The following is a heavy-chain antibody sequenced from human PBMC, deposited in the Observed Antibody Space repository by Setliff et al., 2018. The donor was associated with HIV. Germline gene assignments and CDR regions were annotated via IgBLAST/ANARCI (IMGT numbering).Heavy chain of an antibody. CDR1: GYTLTELS. V-gene: IGHV1-24*01. CDR3: ATAKEVWLAEGGFDY. J-gene: IGHJ4*02. CDR2: FDPEDGDT. Sequence: GASVKVSCKVSGYTLTELSMHWVRQASGKGFEWMGRFDPEDGDTLYAHKFQGRVTMTEDTSTDTAYLELSGPKSDDTAVYYCATAKEVWLAEGGFDYWGQGTLVTVSS. D-gene: IGHD6-19*01.